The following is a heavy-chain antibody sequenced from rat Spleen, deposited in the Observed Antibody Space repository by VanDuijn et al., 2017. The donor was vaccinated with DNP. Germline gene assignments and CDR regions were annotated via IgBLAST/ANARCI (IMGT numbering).Heavy chain of an antibody. Sequence: EVQLVESGGGLVQPGRSLKLSCAASGFTFSNYDMAWVRQAPTKGLEWVATISTSGGRIYYRDSVKGRFTISRDNAENTVYLQMNSLRSEDTATYYCLKHLDAWGQGTSVTVSS. CDR1: GFTFSNYD. CDR2: ISTSGGRI. J-gene: IGHJ4*01. V-gene: IGHV5S13*01. CDR3: LKHLDA.